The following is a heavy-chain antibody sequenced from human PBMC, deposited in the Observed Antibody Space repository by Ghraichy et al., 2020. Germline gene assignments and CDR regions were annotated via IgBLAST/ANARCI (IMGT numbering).Heavy chain of an antibody. V-gene: IGHV3-23*01. D-gene: IGHD3-22*01. CDR3: AKLSGSSGYYYYFDY. Sequence: GGSLRLSCAASGFTFSSYAMSWVRQAPGKGLEWVSAISGSGGSTYYADSVKGRFTISRDNSKNTLYLQMNSLRAEDTAVYYCAKLSGSSGYYYYFDYWGQGTLVTVSS. CDR2: ISGSGGST. CDR1: GFTFSSYA. J-gene: IGHJ4*02.